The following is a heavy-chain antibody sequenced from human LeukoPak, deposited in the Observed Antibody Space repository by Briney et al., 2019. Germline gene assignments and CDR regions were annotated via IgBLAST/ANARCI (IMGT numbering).Heavy chain of an antibody. D-gene: IGHD5-12*01. J-gene: IGHJ3*02. CDR1: GGTFSSYA. V-gene: IGHV1-69*05. CDR2: IIPIFGTA. Sequence: SMKVSCKASGGTFSSYAISWVRQAPGQGLEWMGRIIPIFGTANYAQKFQGRVTITTDESTSTAYMELSSLRSEDTAVYYCARDAVATVGAFDIWGQGTMVTVSS. CDR3: ARDAVATVGAFDI.